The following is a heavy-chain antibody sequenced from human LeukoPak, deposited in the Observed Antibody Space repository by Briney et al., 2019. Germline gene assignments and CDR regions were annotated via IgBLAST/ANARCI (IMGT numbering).Heavy chain of an antibody. CDR2: IIPIFGTA. D-gene: IGHD3-3*01. CDR1: GGTFSSYA. J-gene: IGHJ4*02. V-gene: IGHV1-69*05. Sequence: SVKVSCKASGGTFSSYAISWVRQAPGQGLEWMGRIIPIFGTANYAQKFQGGVTITTDESTSTAYMELSSLRSEDTAVYYCARGDFWSGSFDYWGQGTLVTVSS. CDR3: ARGDFWSGSFDY.